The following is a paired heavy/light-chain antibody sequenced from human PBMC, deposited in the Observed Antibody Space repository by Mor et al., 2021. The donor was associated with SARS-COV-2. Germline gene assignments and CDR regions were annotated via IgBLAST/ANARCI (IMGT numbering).Heavy chain of an antibody. CDR1: GFTVSSNY. J-gene: IGHJ5*02. CDR2: IYSGGGT. D-gene: IGHD6-13*01. Sequence: EVQLVESGGGLVQPGGSLRLSCAASGFTVSSNYMSWVRQAPGKGLEWVSLIYSGGGTFYADSVKGRFIISRDNSKNMLFLQMNSLRAEDTAVYYCARNGYTSSWYRSWGQGTLVTVSS. V-gene: IGHV3-66*01. CDR3: ARNGYTSSWYRS.
Light chain of an antibody. CDR2: DAS. CDR1: QSISSSY. CDR3: QQYGNSPYS. V-gene: IGKV3-20*01. J-gene: IGKJ2*03. Sequence: EIVLTQSPGTLSLSPGERATLSCRASQSISSSYLAWYQQKPGQAPRLLIYDASSRATGIPDRFSGSGSGTDFTLTISRLEPEDFAVYYCQQYGNSPYSFGQGTKLEIK.